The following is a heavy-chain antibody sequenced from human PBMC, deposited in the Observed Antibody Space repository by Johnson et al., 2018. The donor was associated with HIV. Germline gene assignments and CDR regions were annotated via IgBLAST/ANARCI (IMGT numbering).Heavy chain of an antibody. J-gene: IGHJ3*02. CDR2: ISYHGTNK. CDR1: GFTFSRYA. D-gene: IGHD2-15*01. Sequence: QVQLVESGGGVVQPGRSLRLSCAASGFTFSRYAMHWVRQAPGKGLEWVAVISYHGTNKYYADSVKGRFTISRDNSKNTLYLQMNSLRTEDTAVYYCARERYGSQAIDAFDIWGQGTMVTISS. CDR3: ARERYGSQAIDAFDI. V-gene: IGHV3-30-3*01.